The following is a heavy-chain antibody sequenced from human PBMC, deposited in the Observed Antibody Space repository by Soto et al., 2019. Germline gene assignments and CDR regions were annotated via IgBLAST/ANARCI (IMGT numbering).Heavy chain of an antibody. J-gene: IGHJ4*02. Sequence: QVQLVESGGGVVQPGRSLRLSCAASGFTFISYAMHWVRQAPGKGLEWVAGISYDGSNKYYADSVKGRFTISRDNSKNTLYLQMNSLRAEDTAVYYCARAPDDYGRYYFDYWGQGTLVTVSS. CDR2: ISYDGSNK. V-gene: IGHV3-30-3*01. D-gene: IGHD4-17*01. CDR3: ARAPDDYGRYYFDY. CDR1: GFTFISYA.